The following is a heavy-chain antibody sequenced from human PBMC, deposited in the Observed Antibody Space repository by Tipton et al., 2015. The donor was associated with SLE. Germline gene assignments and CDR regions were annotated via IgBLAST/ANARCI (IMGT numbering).Heavy chain of an antibody. J-gene: IGHJ4*02. V-gene: IGHV5-51*03. CDR3: TRSPSGTLDPYYVDY. D-gene: IGHD1-1*01. Sequence: QLVQSGAEVKKSGESLKISCKTSGYSFTTYWIAWVRQMPGKGLEWMGIIYPGDSDTRYSPSFRGQVTISADNSISTAYLQWSSLKASDSAMYYCTRSPSGTLDPYYVDYWGQGTPVVVSS. CDR2: IYPGDSDT. CDR1: GYSFTTYW.